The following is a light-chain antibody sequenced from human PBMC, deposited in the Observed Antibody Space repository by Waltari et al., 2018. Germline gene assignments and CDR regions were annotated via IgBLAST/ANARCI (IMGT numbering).Light chain of an antibody. V-gene: IGKV1-5*03. CDR3: QQYSSYSLYT. CDR2: KTS. Sequence: DIQMTQSPSTLSPSVGDRVTITCRASQSLSGWLAWYQQKPGKAPKLLIYKTSTLESGVPSRFSGSGSGTEFTLTISSLQPDDFATYYCQQYSSYSLYTFGPGTKLEI. CDR1: QSLSGW. J-gene: IGKJ2*01.